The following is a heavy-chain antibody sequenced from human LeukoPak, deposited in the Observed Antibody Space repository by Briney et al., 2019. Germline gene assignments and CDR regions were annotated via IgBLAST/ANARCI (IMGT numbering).Heavy chain of an antibody. CDR3: ARGVVPAAQNYYFDY. Sequence: SEALSLTCTVSGASISSYYWSWIRQPPGKGLEWIGYIYYSGSTNYNPSLKSRVTISVDTSKNQFSLKLSSVTAADTAVYYCARGVVPAAQNYYFDYWGQGTLVTVSS. J-gene: IGHJ4*02. CDR2: IYYSGST. V-gene: IGHV4-59*12. D-gene: IGHD2-2*01. CDR1: GASISSYY.